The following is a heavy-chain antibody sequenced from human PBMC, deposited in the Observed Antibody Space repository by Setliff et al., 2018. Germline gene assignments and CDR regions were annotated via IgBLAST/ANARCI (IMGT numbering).Heavy chain of an antibody. CDR2: INTNTGNP. CDR1: YSFSTYA. V-gene: IGHV7-4-1*02. D-gene: IGHD3-16*02. Sequence: YSFSTYAMSWIRQAPGQGLEWMGWINTNTGNPSYAQGFTGRFVFSLDTSVSTAYLQISSLKPEDTAMYYCARASRFATIVWKGDYYMDVWGKGTTVTVSS. J-gene: IGHJ6*03. CDR3: ARASRFATIVWKGDYYMDV.